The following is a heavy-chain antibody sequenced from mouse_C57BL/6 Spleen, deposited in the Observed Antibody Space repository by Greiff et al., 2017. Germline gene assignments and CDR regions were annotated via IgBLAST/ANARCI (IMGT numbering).Heavy chain of an antibody. CDR2: IDPSDSYT. D-gene: IGHD2-4*01. CDR3: ARSLYDYDRGMDY. CDR1: GYTFTSYW. V-gene: IGHV1-69*01. Sequence: VQLHQPGAELVMPGASVKLSCKASGYTFTSYWMHWVKQRPGQGLEWIGEIDPSDSYTNYNQKFKGKSTLTVDKSSSTAYMQLSSLTSEDSAVYYCARSLYDYDRGMDYWGQGTSVTVSS. J-gene: IGHJ4*01.